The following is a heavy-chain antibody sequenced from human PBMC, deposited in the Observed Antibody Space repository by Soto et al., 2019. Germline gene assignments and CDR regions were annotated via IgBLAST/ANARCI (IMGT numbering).Heavy chain of an antibody. CDR1: GFTFSSYA. CDR2: ISGSGGST. J-gene: IGHJ6*02. Sequence: GGSLRLSCAASGFTFSSYAMSWVRQAPGKGLEWVSAISGSGGSTYYADSVKGRFTISRDNSKNTLYLQMNSLRAEDTAVYYCAKDPGYSSGWYFSPLDYYYYGMDVWGQGTTVTVSS. CDR3: AKDPGYSSGWYFSPLDYYYYGMDV. V-gene: IGHV3-23*01. D-gene: IGHD6-19*01.